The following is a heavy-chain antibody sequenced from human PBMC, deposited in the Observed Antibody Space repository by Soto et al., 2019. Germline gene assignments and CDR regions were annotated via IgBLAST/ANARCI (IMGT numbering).Heavy chain of an antibody. D-gene: IGHD3-16*01. CDR3: ERLSDQGREYYLDH. Sequence: GGSLRLSCAASGFSFSTFSMTWVRQAPGKGLEWVANIKGDGSEKTYEDSVKGRFTISRDNAKNSLYLEMNSLSAEDTAVYYCERLSDQGREYYLDHWGQGTLVTVSS. J-gene: IGHJ4*02. CDR1: GFSFSTFS. CDR2: IKGDGSEK. V-gene: IGHV3-7*03.